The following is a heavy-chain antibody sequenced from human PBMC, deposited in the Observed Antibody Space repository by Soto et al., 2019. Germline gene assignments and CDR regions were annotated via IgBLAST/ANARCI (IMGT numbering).Heavy chain of an antibody. D-gene: IGHD2-15*01. J-gene: IGHJ6*02. V-gene: IGHV1-46*01. Sequence: ASVKVSCKASGYTFTSYYMHWVRQAPGQGLEWMGIINPSGGSTSYAQKFQGRVTMTRDTSTSTVYMELSSLRSEDTAVYYCARVKHYCSGGSCYSDYYYYGMDVWGQGTTVTVSS. CDR1: GYTFTSYY. CDR2: INPSGGST. CDR3: ARVKHYCSGGSCYSDYYYYGMDV.